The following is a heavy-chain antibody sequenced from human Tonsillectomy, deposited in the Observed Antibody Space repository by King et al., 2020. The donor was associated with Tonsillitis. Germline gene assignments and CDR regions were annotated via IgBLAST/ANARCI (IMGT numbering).Heavy chain of an antibody. Sequence: VQLVESGAEVKKPGASGKVSSKALGYTFPSYGISGVGRAPGKGFDGRGWTRVSKGNTNYAQKHQGRVTMTPDTSTTTAYMGLRSLRSDDTAVYYCARSYCSSTSCYYDWFDPWGQGTLVTVSS. CDR2: TRVSKGNT. V-gene: IGHV1-18*01. D-gene: IGHD2-2*01. CDR1: GYTFPSYG. CDR3: ARSYCSSTSCYYDWFDP. J-gene: IGHJ5*02.